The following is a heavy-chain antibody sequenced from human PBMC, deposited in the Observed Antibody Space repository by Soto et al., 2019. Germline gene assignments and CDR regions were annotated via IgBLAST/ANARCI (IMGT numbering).Heavy chain of an antibody. D-gene: IGHD3-10*01. J-gene: IGHJ4*02. CDR2: ISSSGSTA. Sequence: PGXSLRLSCAASGFTFSRFELHWFRQAPGKGLEWISYISSSGSTAYYASSVEGRFTISRDNANNSVYLQMDSLRAEDTALYYCTRAAWFPYLSFYWGQGALVTVSS. V-gene: IGHV3-48*03. CDR1: GFTFSRFE. CDR3: TRAAWFPYLSFY.